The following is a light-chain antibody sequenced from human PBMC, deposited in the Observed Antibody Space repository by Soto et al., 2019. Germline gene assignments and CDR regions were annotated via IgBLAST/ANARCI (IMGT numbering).Light chain of an antibody. CDR1: QSVSSSY. Sequence: VLTQSPGTLSLSPGERATLSCRASQSVSSSYLAWYQQKPGQAPRLLIYGASSRATGIPDRFSGSGSGTDFTLTISRLEPEDFAVYYCQQYGSSPFAFGPGTKVAIK. CDR2: GAS. V-gene: IGKV3-20*01. CDR3: QQYGSSPFA. J-gene: IGKJ3*01.